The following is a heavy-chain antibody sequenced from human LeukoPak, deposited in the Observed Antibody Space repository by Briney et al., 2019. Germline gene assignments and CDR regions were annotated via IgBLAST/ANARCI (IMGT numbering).Heavy chain of an antibody. CDR1: GFTFSSYW. V-gene: IGHV3-74*01. CDR2: INSDGSST. CDR3: AKARNTLPWHSSGWDDY. D-gene: IGHD6-19*01. Sequence: GGSLRLSCAASGFTFSSYWMHWVRQAPGKGLMWVSNINSDGSSTNYADSVKGRFTISRDNSKNTLYLQMNSLRAEDTAVYYCAKARNTLPWHSSGWDDYWGQGTLVTVSS. J-gene: IGHJ4*02.